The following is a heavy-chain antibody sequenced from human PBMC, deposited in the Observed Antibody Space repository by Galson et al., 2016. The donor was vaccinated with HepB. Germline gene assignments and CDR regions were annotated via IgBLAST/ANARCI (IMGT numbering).Heavy chain of an antibody. CDR2: ISWNSGSI. V-gene: IGHV3-9*01. J-gene: IGHJ3*02. D-gene: IGHD3-22*01. Sequence: SLRLSCAASGFTLDHYAMHWVRQAPGKGLEWVSGISWNSGSIGYADSVKGRFTISRDNAKNSLYLQMNSLRAGDTALYYCAKDSGAYYYDSSGYRRNAFDIWGEGTMFTVAS. CDR3: AKDSGAYYYDSSGYRRNAFDI. CDR1: GFTLDHYA.